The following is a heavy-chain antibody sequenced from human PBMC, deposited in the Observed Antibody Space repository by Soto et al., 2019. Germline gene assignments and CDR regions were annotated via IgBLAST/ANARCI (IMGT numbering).Heavy chain of an antibody. CDR1: GYTLTSYG. V-gene: IGHV1-18*01. J-gene: IGHJ4*02. CDR2: ITSDNGNT. D-gene: IGHD3-22*01. Sequence: ASVKVSCKSSGYTLTSYGISWVRQAPGQGLEWMGRITSDNGNTKYAEKIQGRVTMTTDTSTSTAYMELRSLRSDDTAVYYCARAPAGYYYYFDYWGQGTLVTVSS. CDR3: ARAPAGYYYYFDY.